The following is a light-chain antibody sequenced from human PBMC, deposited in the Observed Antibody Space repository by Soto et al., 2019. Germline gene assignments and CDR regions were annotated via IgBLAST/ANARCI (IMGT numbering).Light chain of an antibody. CDR2: AAS. J-gene: IGKJ4*01. V-gene: IGKV1-39*01. Sequence: DIPMTQSPSSRSASVGDGVTITGRASQSIGSYLNWYQKKPGKDPKLLIYAASSLESGVPSRFSGSGSGTDFNLTISSLQPEDFATYECLQRYSTPLSFGGGTKVDIK. CDR1: QSIGSY. CDR3: LQRYSTPLS.